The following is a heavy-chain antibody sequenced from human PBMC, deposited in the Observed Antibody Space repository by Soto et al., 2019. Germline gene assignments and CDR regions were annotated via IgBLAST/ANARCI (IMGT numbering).Heavy chain of an antibody. J-gene: IGHJ4*02. CDR3: ARDFYYDSSGYYEDSFDY. D-gene: IGHD3-22*01. CDR2: IWYDGSNK. V-gene: IGHV3-33*01. CDR1: GFTFSSYG. Sequence: PGGSLRLSCAASGFTFSSYGVHWVRQAPGKGLEWVAVIWYDGSNKYYADSVKGRFTISRDNSKNTLYLQMNSLRAEDTAVYYCARDFYYDSSGYYEDSFDYWGQGTLVTVSS.